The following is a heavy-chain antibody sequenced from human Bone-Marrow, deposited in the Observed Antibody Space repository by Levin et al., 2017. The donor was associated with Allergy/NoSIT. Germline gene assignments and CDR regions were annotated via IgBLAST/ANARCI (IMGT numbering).Heavy chain of an antibody. V-gene: IGHV1-8*01. Sequence: ASVKVSCKASGYTFTSYDINWVRQATGQGLEWMGWMNPNSGNTGYAQKFQGRVTMTRNTSISTAYMELSSLRSEDTAVYYCARGVSLTWIQLWSTLYYYYGMDVWGQGTTVTVSS. J-gene: IGHJ6*02. CDR1: GYTFTSYD. D-gene: IGHD5-18*01. CDR2: MNPNSGNT. CDR3: ARGVSLTWIQLWSTLYYYYGMDV.